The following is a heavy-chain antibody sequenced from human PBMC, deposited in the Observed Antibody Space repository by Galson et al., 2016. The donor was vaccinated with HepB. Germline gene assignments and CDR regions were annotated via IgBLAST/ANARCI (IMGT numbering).Heavy chain of an antibody. CDR3: ARDGAWTATTFLNSFDY. CDR2: IHYSGSA. J-gene: IGHJ4*02. V-gene: IGHV4-31*03. Sequence: TLSLTCTVSGGSISSGGYYWSWVRQHPGKGLEWIGYIHYSGSAYYTPSLQSRVTISVDTSKNQFSLHLSSVTAADTAVYYCARDGAWTATTFLNSFDYWGQGTLVTVSS. D-gene: IGHD2/OR15-2a*01. CDR1: GGSISSGGYY.